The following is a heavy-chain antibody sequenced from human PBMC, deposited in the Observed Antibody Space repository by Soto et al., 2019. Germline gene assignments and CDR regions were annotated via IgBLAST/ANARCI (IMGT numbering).Heavy chain of an antibody. V-gene: IGHV3-33*08. J-gene: IGHJ4*02. D-gene: IGHD3-22*01. CDR3: AGGRYFYDSSGYYARSFDY. CDR2: ITYDGSNK. CDR1: GFTFSSYW. Sequence: PGGSLRLSCAASGFTFSSYWMSWVRQAPGKGLEWVAIITYDGSNKYYADSVKGRFTISRDNSKNTLYLQMNSLRAEDTAVYYCAGGRYFYDSSGYYARSFDYWGQGTLVTVSS.